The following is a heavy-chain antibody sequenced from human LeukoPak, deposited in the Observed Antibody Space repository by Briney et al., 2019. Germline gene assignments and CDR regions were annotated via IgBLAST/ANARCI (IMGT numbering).Heavy chain of an antibody. CDR2: IDHSGST. CDR1: GGTYSGYY. J-gene: IGHJ5*02. D-gene: IGHD6-19*01. CDR3: SRGQFVAVANNGFDP. V-gene: IGHV4-34*01. Sequence: SETLSLTCAVSGGTYSGYYWSWIRQAPGSGLEWIGEIDHSGSTTYKPSLKSRVTMSLDTTTNQFSLRQISILSAEAADYYSSRGQFVAVANNGFDPWGQGTLVTVSS.